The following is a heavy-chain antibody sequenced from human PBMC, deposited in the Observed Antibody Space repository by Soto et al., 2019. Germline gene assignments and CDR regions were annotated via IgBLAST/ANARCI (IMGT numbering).Heavy chain of an antibody. D-gene: IGHD4-4*01. CDR2: ISGRGSTT. CDR1: GLTFAGNA. CDR3: VTRSRGLQSSPPRLDS. V-gene: IGHV3-23*01. Sequence: EVQLLESGGGLVQPGGSLRLSCEAFGLTFAGNALGWAPQPPGTGLEWVSAISGRGSTTYYADSVKGRFTISRDDSKNILFLQMNSLRAEDTAVYYCVTRSRGLQSSPPRLDSWGQGTLVTVSS. J-gene: IGHJ4*02.